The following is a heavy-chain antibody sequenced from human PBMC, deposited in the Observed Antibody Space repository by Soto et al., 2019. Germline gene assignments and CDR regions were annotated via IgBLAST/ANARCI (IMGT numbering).Heavy chain of an antibody. V-gene: IGHV1-3*01. Sequence: WASVKVSCKASGYTFTSYAMHWVRQAPGQRLEWMGWINAGNGNTKYSQKFQGRVTITRDTSASTAYMELSSLRSEDTAVYYCARADSYYYDSSGSRSDYFDYWGQGTLVTVSS. CDR3: ARADSYYYDSSGSRSDYFDY. J-gene: IGHJ4*02. CDR1: GYTFTSYA. D-gene: IGHD3-22*01. CDR2: INAGNGNT.